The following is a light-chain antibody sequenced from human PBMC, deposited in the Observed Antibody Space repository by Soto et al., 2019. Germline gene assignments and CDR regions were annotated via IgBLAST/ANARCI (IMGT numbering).Light chain of an antibody. CDR3: QQRSNWPWT. V-gene: IGKV3-11*01. CDR1: QSVSSY. CDR2: DAS. Sequence: EIVLTHSPVTLSLSPGERATLACRASQSVSSYLAWYRQKPCQAPRLLIFDASNRATGIPARFSGSGSGTDFTLTISSLEPEDFAVYYCQQRSNWPWTFGQGTKLEIK. J-gene: IGKJ2*01.